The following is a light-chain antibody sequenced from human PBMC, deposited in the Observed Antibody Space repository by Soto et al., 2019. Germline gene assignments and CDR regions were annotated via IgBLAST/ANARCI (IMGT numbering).Light chain of an antibody. Sequence: QSVLTQPASVSGSPGQSITISCTGTSSDVGGYNHVSWYQHPPGRAPKLILFGVSDRPSGVSHRFSGSKSGNTASLTISGLQSEDEADYYCCSYTGLSSVVFGGGTEVAV. V-gene: IGLV2-14*01. CDR1: SSDVGGYNH. J-gene: IGLJ2*01. CDR3: CSYTGLSSVV. CDR2: GVS.